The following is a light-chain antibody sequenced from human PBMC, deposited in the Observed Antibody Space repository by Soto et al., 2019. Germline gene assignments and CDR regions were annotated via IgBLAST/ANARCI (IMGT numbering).Light chain of an antibody. CDR2: GAS. CDR1: QSVSSSY. CDR3: QQYCSSPLT. V-gene: IGKV3-20*01. Sequence: EIVLTQSPGTLSLSPGERATLSCRASQSVSSSYLAWYQQKPGQAPRLLIFGASNRANGIPDRFSGSGSGTDFTLTISRLEPEDFAVFYCQQYCSSPLTFGGGTKVEIK. J-gene: IGKJ4*01.